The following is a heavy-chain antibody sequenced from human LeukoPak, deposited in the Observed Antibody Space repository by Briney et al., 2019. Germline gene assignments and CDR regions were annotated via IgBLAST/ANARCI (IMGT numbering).Heavy chain of an antibody. D-gene: IGHD2-2*01. CDR1: GFTFSSYA. V-gene: IGHV3-30*04. Sequence: PGGSLRLSCAASGFTFSSYAMHWVRQAPGKGLEWGAVISYDGSNKYYADSVKGRFTISRDNSKNTLYLQMNSLRAEDTAVYYCARDTLYCSSTSCSYYFDYWGQGTLVTVSS. J-gene: IGHJ4*02. CDR2: ISYDGSNK. CDR3: ARDTLYCSSTSCSYYFDY.